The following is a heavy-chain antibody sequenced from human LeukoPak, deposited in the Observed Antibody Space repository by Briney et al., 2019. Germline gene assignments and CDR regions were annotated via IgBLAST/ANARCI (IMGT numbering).Heavy chain of an antibody. Sequence: ASVKVSCKASGYTFTSYGISWVRQAPGQGLEWMGWISAYNGNTNYAQKLQGRVTMTTDTSTSIAYMELRSRRADDTAVYCCGRDFVVVVDLGYWGQGTLVTVSS. J-gene: IGHJ4*02. D-gene: IGHD2-15*01. CDR2: ISAYNGNT. CDR1: GYTFTSYG. CDR3: GRDFVVVVDLGY. V-gene: IGHV1-18*01.